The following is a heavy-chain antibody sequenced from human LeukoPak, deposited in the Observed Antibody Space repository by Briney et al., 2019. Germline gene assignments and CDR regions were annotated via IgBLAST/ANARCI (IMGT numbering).Heavy chain of an antibody. V-gene: IGHV3-66*02. D-gene: IGHD3-3*01. CDR2: IYSGGST. J-gene: IGHJ5*02. Sequence: PGGSLRLSCAACGFTVSSNYMSWDRQAPGKGLEWVSVIYSGGSTYYADSVKGRFTISRDNSKNTLYLQMDSLRAEDTAVYYCASGDFCSGYYTGFMPDPWGQGTLVTVSS. CDR1: GFTVSSNY. CDR3: ASGDFCSGYYTGFMPDP.